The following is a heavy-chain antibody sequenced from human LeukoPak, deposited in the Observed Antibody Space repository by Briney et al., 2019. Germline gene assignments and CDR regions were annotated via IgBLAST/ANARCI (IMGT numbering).Heavy chain of an antibody. V-gene: IGHV1-69*04. D-gene: IGHD3-3*01. CDR1: GGTFSSYA. Sequence: GASVKVSCKASGGTFSSYAISWVRQVPGQGLEWMGRIIPILGIANYAQKFQGRVTITADKSTSTAYMELSSLRSEDTAVYYCVDLESSSNWFDPWGQGTLVTVSS. CDR3: VDLESSSNWFDP. J-gene: IGHJ5*02. CDR2: IIPILGIA.